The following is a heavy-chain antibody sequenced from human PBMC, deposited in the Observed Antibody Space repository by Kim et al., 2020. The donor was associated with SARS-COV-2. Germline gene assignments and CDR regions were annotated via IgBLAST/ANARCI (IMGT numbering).Heavy chain of an antibody. CDR1: GGTFSSYA. CDR2: IIPILGTA. CDR3: ARTGVRGLNPPNWFDP. D-gene: IGHD3-10*01. J-gene: IGHJ5*02. V-gene: IGHV1-69*13. Sequence: SVKVSCKASGGTFSSYAISWVRQAPGQGLEWMGGIIPILGTANYAQKFQGRVTITADESTSTAYMELSSLRSEDTAGYYCARTGVRGLNPPNWFDPWGQGTQGTVSS.